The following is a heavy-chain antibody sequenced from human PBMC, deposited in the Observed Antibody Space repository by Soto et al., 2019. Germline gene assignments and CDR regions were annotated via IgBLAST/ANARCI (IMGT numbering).Heavy chain of an antibody. V-gene: IGHV3-9*01. CDR2: ISWNSGSI. CDR3: AKDNKKSTIFGVAYFDY. D-gene: IGHD3-3*01. Sequence: DVQLVESGGGLVQPGRSLRLSCAASGFTFDDYAMHWVRQAPGKGLEWVSGISWNSGSIGYADSVKGRFTISRDNAKNSLYLQMNSLRAEDTALYYCAKDNKKSTIFGVAYFDYWGQGTLVTVSS. J-gene: IGHJ4*02. CDR1: GFTFDDYA.